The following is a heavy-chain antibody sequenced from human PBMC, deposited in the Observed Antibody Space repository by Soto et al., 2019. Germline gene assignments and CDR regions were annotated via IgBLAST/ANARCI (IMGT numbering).Heavy chain of an antibody. V-gene: IGHV5-51*01. D-gene: IGHD2-2*01. Sequence: GESLKISCKGSGYSFTSYWIGWVRQMPGKGLEWMGIIYPGDSYTNYSPSFQGHVTISADKSISTAYLQWSSLKASDTAMYYCASSPRGYCSSTSCRELGNYYGMDVWRQGTTVTVSS. CDR1: GYSFTSYW. J-gene: IGHJ6*02. CDR3: ASSPRGYCSSTSCRELGNYYGMDV. CDR2: IYPGDSYT.